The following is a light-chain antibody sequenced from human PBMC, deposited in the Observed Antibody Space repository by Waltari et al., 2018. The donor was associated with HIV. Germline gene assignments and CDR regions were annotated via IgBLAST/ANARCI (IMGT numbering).Light chain of an antibody. J-gene: IGLJ1*01. CDR3: AAWDDSVNGYV. V-gene: IGLV1-44*01. Sequence: QSALTQPPSTSGTPGQRVTISCSGSSANIGKYVVNWFQQVPGTAPKLLVSGRDQRPSGVPDRFSGSKSGTSGSLAISGLQSEDEGDYYCAAWDDSVNGYVFGTGTKVTVL. CDR2: GRD. CDR1: SANIGKYV.